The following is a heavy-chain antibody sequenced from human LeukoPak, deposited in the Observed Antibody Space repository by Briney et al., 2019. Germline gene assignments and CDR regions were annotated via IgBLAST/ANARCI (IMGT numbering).Heavy chain of an antibody. V-gene: IGHV3-48*02. D-gene: IGHD3-3*01. CDR1: GFTFSSYS. J-gene: IGHJ4*02. CDR3: ARSGYSY. CDR2: ISSSSTI. Sequence: PGGSLRLSCAASGFTFSSYSMNWVRQAPGKGLEWVSYISSSSTIYYADSVKGRFTISRDNAKNSLYLQMNSLRDEDTAVYYCARSGYSYWGQGTLVTVSS.